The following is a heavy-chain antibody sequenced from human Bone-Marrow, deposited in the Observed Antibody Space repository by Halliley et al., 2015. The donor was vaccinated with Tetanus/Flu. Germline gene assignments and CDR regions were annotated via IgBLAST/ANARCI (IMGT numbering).Heavy chain of an antibody. CDR3: ARVMSDVEAATQDI. D-gene: IGHD6-13*01. V-gene: IGHV1-69*19. Sequence: QLVQSGAEVKRPGSSVKVSCKATGGTFSDHVISWVRQAPGQGLEWMGRITPFLDTTKYGQKFQDRVTITADESTSTVYMELRSLRSEDTAVYYWARVMSDVEAATQDIWGQGTLVTVSS. J-gene: IGHJ4*02. CDR2: ITPFLDTT. CDR1: GGTFSDHV.